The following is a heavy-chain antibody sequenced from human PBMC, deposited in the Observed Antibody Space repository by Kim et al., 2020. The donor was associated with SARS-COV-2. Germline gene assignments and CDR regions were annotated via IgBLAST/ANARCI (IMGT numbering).Heavy chain of an antibody. V-gene: IGHV3-64D*09. CDR3: VKGRYSGSYSYFDY. Sequence: ADSVNSMFTISRENSKNPLYLQMSSLRAADKAVYYCVKGRYSGSYSYFDYWGQGTLVTVSS. D-gene: IGHD1-26*01. J-gene: IGHJ4*02.